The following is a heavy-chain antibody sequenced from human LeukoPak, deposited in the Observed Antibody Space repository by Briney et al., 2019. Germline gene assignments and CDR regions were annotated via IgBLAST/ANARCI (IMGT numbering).Heavy chain of an antibody. D-gene: IGHD3-3*02. V-gene: IGHV3-7*01. Sequence: GGSLRLSCAASGFTFSSYAMSWVRQAPGKGLEWVANINLDGSEKSYVDSVEGRFTISRDNAKNSLYLQMNSLRGEDTAVYYCARDSERSSSFAFDIWGQGTMVTASS. CDR3: ARDSERSSSFAFDI. J-gene: IGHJ3*02. CDR2: INLDGSEK. CDR1: GFTFSSYA.